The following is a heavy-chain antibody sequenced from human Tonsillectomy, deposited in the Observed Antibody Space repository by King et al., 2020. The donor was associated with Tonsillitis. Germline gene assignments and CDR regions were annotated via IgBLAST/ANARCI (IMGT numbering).Heavy chain of an antibody. CDR2: IKQDGGET. V-gene: IGHV3-7*01. Sequence: QLVQSGGDLVQPGGFLRLSCAASGFTFSSYWMNWVRQAPGKGLEWVANIKQDGGETYYVDSVKGRFTISRDNAKNSLYLQMNSLRAEDSALFYCARDLRAYSSGWGNFDYWGQGTLVTVSS. D-gene: IGHD6-19*01. J-gene: IGHJ4*02. CDR3: ARDLRAYSSGWGNFDY. CDR1: GFTFSSYW.